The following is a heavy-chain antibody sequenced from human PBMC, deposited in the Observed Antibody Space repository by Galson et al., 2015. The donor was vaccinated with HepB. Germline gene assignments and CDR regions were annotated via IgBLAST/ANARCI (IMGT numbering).Heavy chain of an antibody. J-gene: IGHJ4*02. Sequence: LSLTCTVSGGSISSSSYYWGWIRQPPGKGLEWIGSIYYSGSTYYNPSLKSRVTISVDTSKNQFSLKLSSVTAADTAVYYCARHSISTGPAYWGQGTLVTVSS. CDR2: IYYSGST. CDR1: GGSISSSSYY. D-gene: IGHD1-1*01. V-gene: IGHV4-39*01. CDR3: ARHSISTGPAY.